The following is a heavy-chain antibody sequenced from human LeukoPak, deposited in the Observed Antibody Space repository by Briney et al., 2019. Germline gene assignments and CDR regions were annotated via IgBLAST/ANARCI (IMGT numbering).Heavy chain of an antibody. CDR3: AGTDLIAVAGRLDC. J-gene: IGHJ4*02. Sequence: SETLSLTCTVSDDSIRNYYWSWVRQPPGKGPEWVGHIYYSGSTSYNPTLKSRVTMSVDSSKNQFSLTLSSVTAADTAVYFCAGTDLIAVAGRLDCWGQGTLVTVSS. CDR1: DDSIRNYY. V-gene: IGHV4-59*01. D-gene: IGHD6-19*01. CDR2: IYYSGST.